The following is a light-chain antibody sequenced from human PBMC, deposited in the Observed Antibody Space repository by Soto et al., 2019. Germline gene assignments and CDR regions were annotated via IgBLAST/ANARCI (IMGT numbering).Light chain of an antibody. V-gene: IGKV1-5*01. CDR2: DAS. Sequence: EIQMTQSPSTLSASVGDRVTITCRASQSISTWVAWYQQRPGKAPKVLIYDASNLQSGVPSRFSGCGSGTKFTLSISSLQPDDFASYFCQQYNEYLYTFGQGTKLEIK. CDR3: QQYNEYLYT. CDR1: QSISTW. J-gene: IGKJ2*01.